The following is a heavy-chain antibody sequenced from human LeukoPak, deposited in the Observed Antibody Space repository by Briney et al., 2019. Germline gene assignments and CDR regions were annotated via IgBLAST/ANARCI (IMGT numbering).Heavy chain of an antibody. Sequence: SETLSLTCTVSGGSISNYYWSWIRQPPGKGLEWIGYIYYSGSTNYNPSLKSRVTISVDTSKNQFSLKLSSVTAADTAVYYCARSPTYDFWTLYWGQGTLVTVSS. D-gene: IGHD3-3*01. J-gene: IGHJ4*02. CDR3: ARSPTYDFWTLY. V-gene: IGHV4-59*08. CDR2: IYYSGST. CDR1: GGSISNYY.